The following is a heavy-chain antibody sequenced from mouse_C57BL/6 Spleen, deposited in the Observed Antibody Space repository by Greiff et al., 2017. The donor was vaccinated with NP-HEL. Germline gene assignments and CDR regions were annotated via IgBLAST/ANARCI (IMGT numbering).Heavy chain of an antibody. J-gene: IGHJ4*01. D-gene: IGHD1-1*01. V-gene: IGHV1-54*01. CDR2: INPRSGGT. Sequence: QVQLQQSGAELVRPGTSVKVSCKASGYAFTNYLIGWVKQRPGQGLEWIGEINPRSGGTNYNEKFKGKATLTADKSSSTAYMQLSSVTSEDSAVYFWARYHYYGSRYYYAMDYWGQGTSVTVSS. CDR3: ARYHYYGSRYYYAMDY. CDR1: GYAFTNYL.